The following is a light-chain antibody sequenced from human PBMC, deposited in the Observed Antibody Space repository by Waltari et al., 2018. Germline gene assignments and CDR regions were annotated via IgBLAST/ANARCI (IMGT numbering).Light chain of an antibody. Sequence: DIQLTQSPSFLSASTGDTVTIPCRASPDISRFLAWYQQKSGKAPKLLISAASTLQRGVPFRFSGSGSGTEFTLTISGLQPEDFATYYCQQINTYPWTFGQGTKVEIK. CDR2: AAS. CDR3: QQINTYPWT. J-gene: IGKJ1*01. CDR1: PDISRF. V-gene: IGKV1-9*01.